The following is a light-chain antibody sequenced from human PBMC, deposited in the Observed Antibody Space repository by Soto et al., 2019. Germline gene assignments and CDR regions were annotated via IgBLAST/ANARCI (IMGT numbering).Light chain of an antibody. V-gene: IGKV4-1*01. CDR2: WAS. Sequence: DLVLTQSPVSVSVSMDERATMNCKCSRSVLYKSNNKNHLAWYQQKPGQPPQLIIYWASTRESGVPERFSGSGSGTDFTLTISSLEAEDVAVYWCQQYFDVPFTFGGGTKV. CDR1: RSVLYKSNNKNH. CDR3: QQYFDVPFT. J-gene: IGKJ4*01.